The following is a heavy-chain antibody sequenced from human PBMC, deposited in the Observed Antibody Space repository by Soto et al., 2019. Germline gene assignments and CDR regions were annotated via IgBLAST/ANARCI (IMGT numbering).Heavy chain of an antibody. Sequence: PGGSLRLSXAGSGFTPTTTPVSWGLQPPGKGLEWDTTISGTASRTYYVDSVKGRFFISRDNSKNTMTLQMNNLTLDDTAVYYCATSFRYFDNWGQGTRVTVSS. CDR1: GFTPTTTP. J-gene: IGHJ4*02. CDR2: ISGTASRT. D-gene: IGHD3-9*01. V-gene: IGHV3-23*01. CDR3: ATSFRYFDN.